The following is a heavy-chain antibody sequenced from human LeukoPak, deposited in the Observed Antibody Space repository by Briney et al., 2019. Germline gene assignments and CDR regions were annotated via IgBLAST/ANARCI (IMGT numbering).Heavy chain of an antibody. Sequence: PGGSLRLSCAASGFTFSSYAMSWVRQAPGKGLEWVSAISGSGGSTYYADSVKGRFTISRDNSKNTLYLQMNSLRAEDTAVYYCANRPDIWARTMIVGYWGQGTLVTVSS. CDR1: GFTFSSYA. CDR2: ISGSGGST. D-gene: IGHD3-22*01. CDR3: ANRPDIWARTMIVGY. V-gene: IGHV3-23*01. J-gene: IGHJ4*02.